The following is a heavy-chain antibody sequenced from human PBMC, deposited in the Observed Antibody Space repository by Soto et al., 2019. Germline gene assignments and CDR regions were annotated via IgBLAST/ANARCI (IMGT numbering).Heavy chain of an antibody. Sequence: SETLSLTCTVSGGSISRGTYYWSWIRQHPGKGLEWIGYIYYSGSTYYNPSLKSRVTISVDRSKNQFSLKLSSVTAADTAVYYCARDRGHCNGSACYWFDPWGRGTLVTVSS. CDR1: GGSISRGTYY. V-gene: IGHV4-31*03. J-gene: IGHJ5*02. CDR2: IYYSGST. CDR3: ARDRGHCNGSACYWFDP. D-gene: IGHD2-15*01.